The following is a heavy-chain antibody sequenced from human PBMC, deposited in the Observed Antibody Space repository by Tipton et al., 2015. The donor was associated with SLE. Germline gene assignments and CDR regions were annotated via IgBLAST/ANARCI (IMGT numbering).Heavy chain of an antibody. V-gene: IGHV4-39*01. D-gene: IGHD2-2*01. Sequence: TLSLTCTVSGGSISSSSYYWGWIRQPPGKGLEWIGSIYYSGSTYYNPSLKSRVTISVDTSKNQFSLKLSSVTAADTAVYYCARHVSGSLYQLLNEFDPWGQGTLVPVSS. CDR1: GGSISSSSYY. CDR2: IYYSGST. CDR3: ARHVSGSLYQLLNEFDP. J-gene: IGHJ5*02.